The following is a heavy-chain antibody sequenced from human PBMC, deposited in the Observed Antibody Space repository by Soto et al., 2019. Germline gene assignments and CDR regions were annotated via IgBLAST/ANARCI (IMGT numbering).Heavy chain of an antibody. V-gene: IGHV1-3*01. D-gene: IGHD3-10*01. J-gene: IGHJ3*01. CDR3: ARRLEALGGRGTFDS. CDR1: GYTFTSYA. Sequence: QVQLVQSGAEVKKPGASVKVSCKASGYTFTSYAMHWVRQAPGQRLEWMGWINAGNGNTKYSQKFQGRVTITRDTPARTANRKLRGLRSEDTAGNSGARRLEALGGRGTFDSWAQGTMATVSS. CDR2: INAGNGNT.